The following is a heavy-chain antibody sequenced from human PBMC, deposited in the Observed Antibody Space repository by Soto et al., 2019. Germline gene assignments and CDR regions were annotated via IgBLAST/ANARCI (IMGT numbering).Heavy chain of an antibody. CDR3: GRDLSPPGEFFYDAFDV. CDR2: IKRDGTVT. V-gene: IGHV3-7*04. J-gene: IGHJ3*01. D-gene: IGHD2-21*01. CDR1: GFTFSAFW. Sequence: EVQLVESGGGLVQPGESLRLSCAASGFTFSAFWMTWLRQAPGKGLEWVANIKRDGTVTHYGDSVEGRCTLSRDKAQNSLFLQLNSLRPEDTAMYYCGRDLSPPGEFFYDAFDVWGQGTFVTVSS.